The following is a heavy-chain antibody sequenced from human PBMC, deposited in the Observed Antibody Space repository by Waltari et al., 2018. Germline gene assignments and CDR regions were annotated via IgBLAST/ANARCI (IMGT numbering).Heavy chain of an antibody. CDR3: ARPYNWNYGWFDP. CDR2: IKQDGSEK. V-gene: IGHV3-7*01. CDR1: GFTFSSYA. Sequence: EVQLVESGGGLVQPGGSLRLSCAASGFTFSSYAMRWVRQAPGKGLEWVANIKQDGSEKYYVDSVKGRFTISRDNAKNSLYLQMNSLRAEDTAVYYCARPYNWNYGWFDPWGQGTLVTVSS. D-gene: IGHD1-7*01. J-gene: IGHJ5*02.